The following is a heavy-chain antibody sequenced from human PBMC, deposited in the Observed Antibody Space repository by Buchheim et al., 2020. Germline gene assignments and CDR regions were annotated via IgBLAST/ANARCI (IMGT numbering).Heavy chain of an antibody. J-gene: IGHJ6*01. CDR1: GYTFTSYD. CDR3: ASCEGWLVGGRYYYYGMDV. CDR2: MNPNSGNT. D-gene: IGHD6-19*01. V-gene: IGHV1-8*01. Sequence: QVQLVQSGAEVKKPGASVKVSCKASGYTFTSYDINWVRQATGQGLEWMGWMNPNSGNTGYAQKFQGRVTMTRNTSISTAYMELSRQRSEDTAVYYCASCEGWLVGGRYYYYGMDVWGQGTT.